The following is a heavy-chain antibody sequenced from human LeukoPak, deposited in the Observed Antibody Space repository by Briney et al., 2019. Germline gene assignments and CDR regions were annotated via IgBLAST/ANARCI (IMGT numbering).Heavy chain of an antibody. D-gene: IGHD6-19*01. V-gene: IGHV1-18*01. CDR3: ARRVAVARRDAFDI. J-gene: IGHJ3*02. Sequence: GASVKVSCKASGYTFTSYGISWVRQAPGQGLEWMGWISSYNGNTNYAQKLQGRVTMFTDTSTGTAYIELRSLRSDDTAVYYCARRVAVARRDAFDIWGQGTMVTVSS. CDR1: GYTFTSYG. CDR2: ISSYNGNT.